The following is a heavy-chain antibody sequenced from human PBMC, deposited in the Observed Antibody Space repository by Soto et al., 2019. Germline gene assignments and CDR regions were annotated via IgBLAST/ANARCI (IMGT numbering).Heavy chain of an antibody. CDR3: AKSGSGMDYYYYMDV. V-gene: IGHV3-23*01. J-gene: IGHJ6*03. CDR1: GFTFSSYT. CDR2: MSGTGGST. Sequence: PGGSLRLSCAASGFTFSSYTMGWVRQAPGKGLEWVSAMSGTGGSTYYADSVRGRFTISRDNSRNTVYLQMNSLRAEDTAVYYYAKSGSGMDYYYYMDVWGKGTTVTVSS. D-gene: IGHD1-26*01.